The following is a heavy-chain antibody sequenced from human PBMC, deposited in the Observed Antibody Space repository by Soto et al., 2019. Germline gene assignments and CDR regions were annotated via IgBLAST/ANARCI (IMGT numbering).Heavy chain of an antibody. D-gene: IGHD3-16*01. CDR3: ARAMGDWGTYYYYYGMDV. J-gene: IGHJ6*02. Sequence: PSETLSLTCTVSGDSMTNNYWGWIRQPPGKGLEWIGYVYHSGATNYNPSLKSRVSMSPDPSRNQFSLKLTSVTAADTAVYYCARAMGDWGTYYYYYGMDVWAQGTMVTVSS. CDR1: GDSMTNNY. CDR2: VYHSGAT. V-gene: IGHV4-59*01.